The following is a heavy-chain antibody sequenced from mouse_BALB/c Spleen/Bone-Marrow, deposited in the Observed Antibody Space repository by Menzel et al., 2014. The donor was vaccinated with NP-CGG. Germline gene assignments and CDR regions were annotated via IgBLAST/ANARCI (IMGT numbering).Heavy chain of an antibody. D-gene: IGHD1-1*01. CDR3: GRNYYGSSYYFDY. Sequence: VQLKDSGGDLVKPGGSLKLSCVASGFTFSSYGMSWVRQTPDKSLEWVATISSGGSYTYYPDSVKGRFTISRDNAKNTLYLQMSSLKSEDTAMYYCGRNYYGSSYYFDYWGQGTTLTVSS. V-gene: IGHV5-6*01. J-gene: IGHJ2*01. CDR2: ISSGGSYT. CDR1: GFTFSSYG.